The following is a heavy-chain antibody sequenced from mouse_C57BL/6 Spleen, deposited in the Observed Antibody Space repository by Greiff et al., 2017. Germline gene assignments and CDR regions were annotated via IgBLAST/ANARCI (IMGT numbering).Heavy chain of an antibody. CDR3: ASAYYSNYDARDY. J-gene: IGHJ4*01. CDR2: IDPANGNP. D-gene: IGHD2-5*01. V-gene: IGHV14-3*01. Sequence: EVQLQQSVAELVRPGASVKLSCTASGFNIKNTYLHWVKQRPEQGLEWIGRIDPANGNPKYDPKFQGKATITADTSSYTAYLQLSSLTSEDTAIYYGASAYYSNYDARDYWGQGTSVTVSS. CDR1: GFNIKNTY.